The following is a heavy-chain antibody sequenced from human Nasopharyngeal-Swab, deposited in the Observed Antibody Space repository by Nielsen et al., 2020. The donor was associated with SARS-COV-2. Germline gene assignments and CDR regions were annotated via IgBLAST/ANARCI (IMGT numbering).Heavy chain of an antibody. CDR3: AREVLGIAATGYYGMDV. Sequence: ASVKVSCKASGYTFTGYYMHWVRQAPGQGLEWMGRINPNSGGTNYAQKFQGRVTMTRATSISTAYMELSRLRSDDTVVYYCAREVLGIAATGYYGMDVWGQGTTVTVSS. V-gene: IGHV1-2*05. CDR2: INPNSGGT. D-gene: IGHD6-13*01. CDR1: GYTFTGYY. J-gene: IGHJ6*02.